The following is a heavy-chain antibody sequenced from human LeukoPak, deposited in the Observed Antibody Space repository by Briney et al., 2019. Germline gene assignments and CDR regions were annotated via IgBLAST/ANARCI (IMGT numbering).Heavy chain of an antibody. D-gene: IGHD2-2*01. CDR2: IRGSGVST. Sequence: GGSLRLSCAASGFNFISYSMSWVRQAPGKGLERVSVIRGSGVSTYYADSVKGRFTISRDNSKNTLYLQMNNLRAEDMAIYYCAKRQGSSASCYDYWGQGTLVTVSS. CDR3: AKRQGSSASCYDY. CDR1: GFNFISYS. J-gene: IGHJ4*02. V-gene: IGHV3-23*01.